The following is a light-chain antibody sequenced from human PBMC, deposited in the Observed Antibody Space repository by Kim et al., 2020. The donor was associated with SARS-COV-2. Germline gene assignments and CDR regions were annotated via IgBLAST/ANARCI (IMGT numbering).Light chain of an antibody. Sequence: SYELTQPPSVSVSPGKTASITCSGDKLGDKYACWHQQKPGQSPVLVIYQDSKRPSGIPERFSGSNSGNTATLTISGTQAMDEADYYCQAWDSSTYVVFGG. CDR3: QAWDSSTYVV. V-gene: IGLV3-1*01. J-gene: IGLJ2*01. CDR1: KLGDKY. CDR2: QDS.